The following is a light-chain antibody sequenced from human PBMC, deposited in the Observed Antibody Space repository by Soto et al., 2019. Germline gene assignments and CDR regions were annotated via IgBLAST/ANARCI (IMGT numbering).Light chain of an antibody. CDR2: YDS. J-gene: IGLJ2*01. CDR3: QVWDSSSDHRV. V-gene: IGLV3-21*04. CDR1: NIGSKS. Sequence: SYELTQPPSVSVAPGKTARITCGGNNIGSKSVHWYQQKPGQAPVLVIYYDSDRPSGIPERFSGSNSGNTATLTISRVEAGDEADYYCQVWDSSSDHRVFGGETNFTVL.